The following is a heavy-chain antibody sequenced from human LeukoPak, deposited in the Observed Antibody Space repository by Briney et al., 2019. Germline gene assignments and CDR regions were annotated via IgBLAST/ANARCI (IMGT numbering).Heavy chain of an antibody. CDR1: GGSISSSSYY. J-gene: IGHJ4*02. CDR3: ARDVDKATIQVSGNFDY. D-gene: IGHD5-24*01. V-gene: IGHV4-39*07. Sequence: PSETLSLTCTVSGGSISSSSYYWGWIRQPPGKGLEWIGSIYYSGSTYYNPSLKSRVTISVDTSKNQFSLKLSSVTAADTAVYYCARDVDKATIQVSGNFDYWGQGTLVTVSS. CDR2: IYYSGST.